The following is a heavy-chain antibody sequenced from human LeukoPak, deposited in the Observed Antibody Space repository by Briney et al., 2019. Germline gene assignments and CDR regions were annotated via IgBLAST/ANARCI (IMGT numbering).Heavy chain of an antibody. D-gene: IGHD6-19*01. V-gene: IGHV3-7*01. CDR3: ARIRRGWSQNWDY. CDR2: IKQDGSEK. Sequence: GSLRLSCAASGFTCSSYWMSWVRQAPGKGLEWVANIKQDGSEKYYVDSVKGRSTISRDNAKSSVYLQMNSLRAEDTAVYYCARIRRGWSQNWDYWGQGTLVTVSS. CDR1: GFTCSSYW. J-gene: IGHJ4*02.